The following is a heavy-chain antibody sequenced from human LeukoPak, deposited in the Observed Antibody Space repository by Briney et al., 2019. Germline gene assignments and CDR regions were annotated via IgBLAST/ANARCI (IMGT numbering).Heavy chain of an antibody. CDR3: ARDNQLTIFGVVTWDYYYYGMDV. D-gene: IGHD3-3*01. CDR1: GFTFSSHW. J-gene: IGHJ6*02. Sequence: PGGSLRLSCAASGFTFSSHWMHWVRQAPGKGLVWVSSMSSSSSYIYYADSVKGRFTISRDNAKNSLYLQMNSLRAEDTAVYYCARDNQLTIFGVVTWDYYYYGMDVWGQGTTVTVSS. CDR2: MSSSSSYI. V-gene: IGHV3-21*01.